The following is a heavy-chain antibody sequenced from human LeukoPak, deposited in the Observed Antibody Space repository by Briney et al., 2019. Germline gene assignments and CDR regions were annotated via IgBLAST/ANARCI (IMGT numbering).Heavy chain of an antibody. V-gene: IGHV3-13*01. J-gene: IGHJ6*02. Sequence: GGSRRLSCAASGFTVSSYDMHWVRQATGKGLEWVSAIGTAGDTYYPGSVKGRFTISRENAKNSLYLQMNSLRAGDTAVYYCARVRRPAYGMDVWGQGTTVTVSS. D-gene: IGHD3-10*01. CDR3: ARVRRPAYGMDV. CDR1: GFTVSSYD. CDR2: IGTAGDT.